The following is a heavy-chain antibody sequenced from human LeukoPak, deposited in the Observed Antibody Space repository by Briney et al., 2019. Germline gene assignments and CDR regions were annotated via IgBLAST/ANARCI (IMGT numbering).Heavy chain of an antibody. Sequence: GESLKISCQVSGYSFTNYWIGWVRQMPGKGLEWMGSIDPGDSDTRYSPSFQGQVTISADKSISTAYLQWSSLKASDTAMYYCTRPTVTTGNDYWGQGTLVTVSS. V-gene: IGHV5-51*01. CDR2: IDPGDSDT. CDR1: GYSFTNYW. CDR3: TRPTVTTGNDY. J-gene: IGHJ4*02. D-gene: IGHD4-17*01.